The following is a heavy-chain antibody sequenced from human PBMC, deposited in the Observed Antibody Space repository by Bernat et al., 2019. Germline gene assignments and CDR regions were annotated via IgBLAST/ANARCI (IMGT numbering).Heavy chain of an antibody. J-gene: IGHJ6*02. CDR1: GFTFSSYS. V-gene: IGHV3-21*01. D-gene: IGHD6-19*01. Sequence: EVQLVESGGGLVKPGGSLRLSCAASGFTFSSYSMNWVRQAPGKGLEWVSSISSSSSYIYYADSVKGRFTISRDNAKNSLYLQMNSLRDEDTAVYYCARDFSGADYYYYGMDVWGQGTTVTVSS. CDR3: ARDFSGADYYYYGMDV. CDR2: ISSSSSYI.